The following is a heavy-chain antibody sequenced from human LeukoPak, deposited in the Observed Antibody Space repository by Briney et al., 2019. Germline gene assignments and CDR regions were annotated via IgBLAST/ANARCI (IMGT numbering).Heavy chain of an antibody. V-gene: IGHV1-46*01. J-gene: IGHJ4*02. D-gene: IGHD6-19*01. CDR2: INPSGGST. Sequence: GASVKVSCKASGYTFTSYYMHWVRQAPGQGLEWMGLINPSGGSTSYAQKFQGRVTMTRDTSTSTVYMELSSLRSEDTAVYYCARELHLRIAVAGTATDYWGQGTLVTVSS. CDR3: ARELHLRIAVAGTATDY. CDR1: GYTFTSYY.